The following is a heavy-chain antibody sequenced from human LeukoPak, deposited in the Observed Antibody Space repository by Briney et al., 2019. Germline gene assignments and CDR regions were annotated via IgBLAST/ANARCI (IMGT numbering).Heavy chain of an antibody. CDR1: GGSIASSSYY. CDR3: ARRVGFYGSGSLNYFDP. V-gene: IGHV4-39*02. CDR2: VFRTGTT. D-gene: IGHD3-10*01. J-gene: IGHJ5*01. Sequence: SETLSLTCSVSGGSIASSSYYWGWIRQPPGKGLEWIGSVFRTGTTYYSASLKSRVSISVDTSKNDFALKLASVTAADTAMYFCARRVGFYGSGSLNYFDPWGQGILVSVSS.